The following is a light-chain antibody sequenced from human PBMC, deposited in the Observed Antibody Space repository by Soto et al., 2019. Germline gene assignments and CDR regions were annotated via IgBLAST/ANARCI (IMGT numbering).Light chain of an antibody. J-gene: IGKJ1*01. CDR2: LGS. CDR1: QSLLHSNGYNS. V-gene: IGKV2-28*01. Sequence: IVMTQSPLSLPVTPGEPASISCRSSQSLLHSNGYNSLDWYLQTPGESPQLLIYLGSNRASGVPDRFSGSGSATDFTLNISRLEAEDVGVYYCMQALQTPLTFGQGTKVEIK. CDR3: MQALQTPLT.